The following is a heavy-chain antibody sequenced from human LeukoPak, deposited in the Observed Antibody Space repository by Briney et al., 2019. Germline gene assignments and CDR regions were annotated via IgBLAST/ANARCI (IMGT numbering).Heavy chain of an antibody. CDR1: AFTFSNYA. Sequence: HPGGSLRLSCSASAFTFSNYAMHWVRQAPGKGLEYVSAISGSGGSTYYADSVKGRFTISRDNSKNTLYLQMNSLRAEDTAVYYCAKDRYYYGSGSLHWGQGTLVTVSS. CDR3: AKDRYYYGSGSLH. D-gene: IGHD3-10*01. CDR2: ISGSGGST. J-gene: IGHJ1*01. V-gene: IGHV3-64*04.